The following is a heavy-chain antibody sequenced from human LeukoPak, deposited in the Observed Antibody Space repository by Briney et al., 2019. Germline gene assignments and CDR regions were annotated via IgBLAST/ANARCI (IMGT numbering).Heavy chain of an antibody. CDR3: ARLVVVTARGAFDI. D-gene: IGHD2-21*02. V-gene: IGHV4-30-4*01. CDR1: GGSISRGDYY. CDR2: IYYSGST. J-gene: IGHJ3*02. Sequence: PSQTLSLTCTVSGGSISRGDYYWSWIRQPPGKGLEWIGYIYYSGSTYYNPSLKSRVTISVDTSKNQFSLKLSSVTAADTAVYYGARLVVVTARGAFDIWGQGTMVTVSS.